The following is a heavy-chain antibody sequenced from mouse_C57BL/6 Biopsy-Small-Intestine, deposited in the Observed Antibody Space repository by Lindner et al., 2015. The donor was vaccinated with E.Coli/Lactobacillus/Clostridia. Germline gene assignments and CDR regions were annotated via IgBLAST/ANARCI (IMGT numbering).Heavy chain of an antibody. CDR1: GFTFNTYA. D-gene: IGHD1-1*01. CDR2: IRSKSSNYAT. J-gene: IGHJ1*03. V-gene: IGHV10-3*01. Sequence: EVQLQESGGGLGQPKGSLKLSCAASGFTFNTYAMHWVRQAPGKGLEWVARIRSKSSNYATYYADSVKDRFTISRDDSQSMLYLQMNNLKTEDTAMYYCVRETTVDWYFDVWGTGTTVTVSS. CDR3: VRETTVDWYFDV.